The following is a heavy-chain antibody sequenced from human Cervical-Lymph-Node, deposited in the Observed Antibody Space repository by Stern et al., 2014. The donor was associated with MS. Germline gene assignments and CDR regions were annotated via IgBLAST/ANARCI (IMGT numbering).Heavy chain of an antibody. CDR2: ISYNGGT. V-gene: IGHV4-31*03. CDR1: GDSISSGGYF. D-gene: IGHD3-10*01. Sequence: QVQLQESGPGLLKPSQTLSLTCTVSGDSISSGGYFWTWIRQPPGKGLEYMGSISYNGGTNYNPSLRSRVTISIDTSNDQFSLRLNSVNAADTAVYYCARYGDYVDHWGQGTLVTVSA. J-gene: IGHJ4*02. CDR3: ARYGDYVDH.